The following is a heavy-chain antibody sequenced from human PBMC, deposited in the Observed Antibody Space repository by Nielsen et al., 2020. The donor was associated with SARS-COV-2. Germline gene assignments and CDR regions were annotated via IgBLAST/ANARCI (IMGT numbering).Heavy chain of an antibody. V-gene: IGHV3-21*01. D-gene: IGHD1-14*01. J-gene: IGHJ6*02. CDR2: ISSSSNYI. CDR3: ARGTLLVIQAYGMDV. Sequence: GESLKISCAASGFTFSSYSMNWVRQAPGKGLEWVSSISSSSNYIYYADSVKGRFTISRDNAKNSLYLQMNSLRAEDTAVYYCARGTLLVIQAYGMDVWGQGTTVTVPS. CDR1: GFTFSSYS.